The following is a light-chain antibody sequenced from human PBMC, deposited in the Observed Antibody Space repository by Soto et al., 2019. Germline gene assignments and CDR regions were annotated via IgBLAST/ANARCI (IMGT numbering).Light chain of an antibody. CDR3: QKYNSAPLT. Sequence: DTQMTQSPSSLSASVGDRVTITCRASQDISNHLAWYQQKPGKIPKNLIYGASTLQSEVPSRFSGSGSGTDFTLTISSLQPEDVATYYCQKYNSAPLTFGGGTRVEIK. CDR2: GAS. CDR1: QDISNH. V-gene: IGKV1-27*01. J-gene: IGKJ4*01.